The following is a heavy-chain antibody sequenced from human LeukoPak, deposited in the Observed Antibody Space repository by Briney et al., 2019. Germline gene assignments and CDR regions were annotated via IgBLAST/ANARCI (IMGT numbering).Heavy chain of an antibody. Sequence: GGSLRLSCAASGFNFSSYSMKWLRQAPGKGLEWVSSISISSSFRYYADSVKGRFTISRDNAKNSLYLQMNSLRAEDTAVYYCARESSGYFYWGQGTLVTVSS. CDR2: ISISSSFR. V-gene: IGHV3-21*01. CDR3: ARESSGYFY. J-gene: IGHJ4*02. CDR1: GFNFSSYS. D-gene: IGHD3-22*01.